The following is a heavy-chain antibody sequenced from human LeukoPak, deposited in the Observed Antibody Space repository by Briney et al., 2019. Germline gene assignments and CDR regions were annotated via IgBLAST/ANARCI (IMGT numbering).Heavy chain of an antibody. CDR1: GFTFSSYA. D-gene: IGHD3-3*01. J-gene: IGHJ4*02. V-gene: IGHV3-23*01. CDR3: AKDRGPYDFWSGRFDY. CDR2: ISGSGGST. Sequence: GGSLRLSCAASGFTFSSYAMSWVRQAPGKGLEWVSAISGSGGSTYYADSVKGRFTISRDNSKNTLYLQMNSLRAEDTAVYYCAKDRGPYDFWSGRFDYWGQGTLATVSS.